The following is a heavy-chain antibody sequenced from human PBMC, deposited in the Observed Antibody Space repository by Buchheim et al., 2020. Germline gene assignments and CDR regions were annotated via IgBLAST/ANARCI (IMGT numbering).Heavy chain of an antibody. D-gene: IGHD2-15*01. CDR3: ARDAGISSFDP. CDR2: IWYDGSNK. V-gene: IGHV3-33*01. CDR1: GFTFSSYG. J-gene: IGHJ5*02. Sequence: QVQLVESGGGVVQPGRSLRLSCAASGFTFSSYGMHWVRQAPGKGLEWVAVIWYDGSNKYYADSVKGRFTISRNNSKNKLYLQMNSLRAEDTAVYYCARDAGISSFDPWGQGTL.